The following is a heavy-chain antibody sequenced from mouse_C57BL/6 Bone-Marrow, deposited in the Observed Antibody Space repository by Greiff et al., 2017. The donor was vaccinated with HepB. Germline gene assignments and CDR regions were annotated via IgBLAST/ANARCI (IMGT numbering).Heavy chain of an antibody. D-gene: IGHD3-2*02. CDR1: GFTFSDYG. J-gene: IGHJ4*01. CDR2: ISSGSSTI. Sequence: EVHLVESGGGLVKPGGSLKLSCAASGFTFSDYGMHWVRQAPEKGLEWVAYISSGSSTIYYADTVKGRFTISRDNAKNTLFLQMTSLRSEDTAMYYCARGAQATWAYAMDYWGQGTSVTVSS. V-gene: IGHV5-17*01. CDR3: ARGAQATWAYAMDY.